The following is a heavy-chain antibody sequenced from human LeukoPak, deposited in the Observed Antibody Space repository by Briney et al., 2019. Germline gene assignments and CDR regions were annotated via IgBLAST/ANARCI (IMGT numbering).Heavy chain of an antibody. D-gene: IGHD3-22*01. J-gene: IGHJ4*02. V-gene: IGHV3-11*04. Sequence: PGGSLRLSCAASGFTFSDYYMSWIRQAPGKGLEWVSYISSSGSTIYYADSVKGRFTISRDNAKNSLYLQMNSLRAEDTAVYYCARDYDSSGYYGHEEDHAPDYWGQGTLVTVSS. CDR1: GFTFSDYY. CDR2: ISSSGSTI. CDR3: ARDYDSSGYYGHEEDHAPDY.